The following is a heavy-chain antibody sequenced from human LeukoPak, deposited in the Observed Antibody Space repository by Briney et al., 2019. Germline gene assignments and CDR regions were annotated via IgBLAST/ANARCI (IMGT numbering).Heavy chain of an antibody. J-gene: IGHJ4*02. V-gene: IGHV3-64*01. CDR3: ATDYDSSGSLGVY. D-gene: IGHD3-22*01. CDR2: ISSNGGST. Sequence: GGSLRLSCAAPGFTFSSYAMHWVRQAPGKGLEYVSAISSNGGSTYYANSVKGRFTISRDNSKNTLYLQMGSLRAEDMAVYYCATDYDSSGSLGVYWGQGTLVTVSS. CDR1: GFTFSSYA.